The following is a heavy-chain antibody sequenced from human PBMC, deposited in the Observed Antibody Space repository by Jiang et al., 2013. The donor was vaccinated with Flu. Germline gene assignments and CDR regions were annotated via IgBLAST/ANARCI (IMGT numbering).Heavy chain of an antibody. CDR2: IIPIFGTA. CDR1: GGTFSSYA. CDR3: ARDRDYDILTGYTYFDY. J-gene: IGHJ4*02. V-gene: IGHV1-69*06. D-gene: IGHD3-9*01. Sequence: SGAEVKKPGSSVKVSCKASGGTFSSYAISWVRQAPGQGLEWMGGIIPIFGTANYAQKFQGRVTITADKSTSTAYMELSSLRSEDTAVYYCARDRDYDILTGYTYFDYWGQGTLVTVSS.